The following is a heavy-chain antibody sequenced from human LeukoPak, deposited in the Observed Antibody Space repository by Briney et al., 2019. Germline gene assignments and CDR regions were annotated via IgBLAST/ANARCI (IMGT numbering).Heavy chain of an antibody. CDR3: ARIPGRGYSYERGTNWFDP. J-gene: IGHJ5*02. CDR2: INHSGST. CDR1: GGSFSGYY. D-gene: IGHD5-18*01. Sequence: SETLSLTCAVYGGSFSGYYWNWIRQPPGKGLEWIGEINHSGSTNYNSSLKSRVTISVDTSKNQFSLKLSSVTAADTAVYYCARIPGRGYSYERGTNWFDPWGQGTLVTVSS. V-gene: IGHV4-34*01.